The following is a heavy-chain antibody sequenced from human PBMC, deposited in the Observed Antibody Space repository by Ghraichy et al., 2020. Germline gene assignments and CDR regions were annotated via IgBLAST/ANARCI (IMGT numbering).Heavy chain of an antibody. D-gene: IGHD5-12*01. CDR2: FDPEDGET. V-gene: IGHV1-24*01. CDR3: ATEPNSGYGNEGGFDY. Sequence: ASVKVSCKVSGYTLTELSMHWVRQAPGKGLEWMGGFDPEDGETIYAQKFQGRVTMTEDTSTDTAYMELSSLRSEDTAVYYCATEPNSGYGNEGGFDYWGQGTLVTVSS. CDR1: GYTLTELS. J-gene: IGHJ4*02.